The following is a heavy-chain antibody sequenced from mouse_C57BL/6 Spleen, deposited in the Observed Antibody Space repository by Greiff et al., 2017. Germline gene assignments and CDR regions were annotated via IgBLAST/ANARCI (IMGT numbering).Heavy chain of an antibody. J-gene: IGHJ2*01. Sequence: VQLQQSGAELVRPGASVKLSCTASGFNIKDDYMHWVKQRPEQGLEWIGWIDPENGDTEYASKFQGKVTITADTSSNTAYLQLSSLTSEDTAVYYCTTQTAQATYDYWGQGTTLTVSS. CDR3: TTQTAQATYDY. V-gene: IGHV14-4*01. D-gene: IGHD3-2*02. CDR1: GFNIKDDY. CDR2: IDPENGDT.